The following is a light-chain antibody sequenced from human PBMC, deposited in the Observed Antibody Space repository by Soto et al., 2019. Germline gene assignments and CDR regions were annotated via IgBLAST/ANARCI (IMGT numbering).Light chain of an antibody. J-gene: IGLJ2*01. CDR2: DNS. Sequence: QSVLTQPPSVSAAPGQTVTISCSGSNSNIGNNYVSWYQQLPGAAPKLLIYDNSERPSGIPDRFSGSKSGTSATLGITGLQTGDEANYYCGTRDGSLSGAIFGAGTKLTVL. CDR3: GTRDGSLSGAI. V-gene: IGLV1-51*01. CDR1: NSNIGNNY.